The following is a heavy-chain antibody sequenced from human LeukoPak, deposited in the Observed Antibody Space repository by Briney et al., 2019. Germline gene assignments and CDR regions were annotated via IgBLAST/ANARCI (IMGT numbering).Heavy chain of an antibody. CDR1: GGSISSGSYY. V-gene: IGHV4-61*02. CDR3: ARDGGYYDSSGYAH. J-gene: IGHJ4*02. D-gene: IGHD3-22*01. CDR2: IYTSGST. Sequence: NPSETLSLTCTVSGGSISSGSYYWSWIRQPAGKGLEWTGRIYTSGSTNYNPSLKSRVTISVDTSKNQFTLKLSSVTAADTAVYYCARDGGYYDSSGYAHWGQGTLVTVSS.